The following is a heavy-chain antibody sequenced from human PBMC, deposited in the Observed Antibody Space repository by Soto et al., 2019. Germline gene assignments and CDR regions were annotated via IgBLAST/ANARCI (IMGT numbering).Heavy chain of an antibody. J-gene: IGHJ4*02. D-gene: IGHD3-22*01. Sequence: SETLSLTCTVSGDSVSSGNYYWSWIRQPPGKGLEWIGYIQASGSTNYNPSLKSRVYIFVDTSKNQFSLMLTSVTAADTARYYCMRTNSRGHWAAWYWGQGTLVTVS. CDR1: GDSVSSGNYY. CDR3: MRTNSRGHWAAWY. CDR2: IQASGST. V-gene: IGHV4-61*01.